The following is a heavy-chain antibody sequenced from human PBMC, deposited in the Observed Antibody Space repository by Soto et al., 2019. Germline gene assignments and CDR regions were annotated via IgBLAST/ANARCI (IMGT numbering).Heavy chain of an antibody. J-gene: IGHJ4*02. CDR3: ARDVGYGLIDY. Sequence: QVQLVQSGAEVKKPGASVKVSCKASGYTFTSYGISWVRQAPGQGLEWMGWINAYNGNTNYAQKLQGRVTTTTDTSTSKAYMAQRRLRSDDTAVYYCARDVGYGLIDYWGQGTLVTVSS. D-gene: IGHD5-18*01. CDR2: INAYNGNT. V-gene: IGHV1-18*01. CDR1: GYTFTSYG.